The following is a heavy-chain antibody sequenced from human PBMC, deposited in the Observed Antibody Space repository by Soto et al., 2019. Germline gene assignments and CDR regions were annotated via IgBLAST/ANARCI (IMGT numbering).Heavy chain of an antibody. CDR1: GYTLTELS. J-gene: IGHJ5*02. D-gene: IGHD3-10*01. CDR2: FDPEDGET. CDR3: ATDRRAYYGSGSHNWFDP. Sequence: ASVKVSCKVSGYTLTELSMHWVRQAPGKGLEWVGGFDPEDGETIYAQKFQGRVTMTEDTSTDTAYMELSSLRSEDTAVYYCATDRRAYYGSGSHNWFDPWGQGTLVTVSS. V-gene: IGHV1-24*01.